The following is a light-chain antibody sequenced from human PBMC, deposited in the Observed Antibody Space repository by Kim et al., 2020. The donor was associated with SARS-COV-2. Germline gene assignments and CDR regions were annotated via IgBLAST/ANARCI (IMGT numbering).Light chain of an antibody. V-gene: IGLV6-57*03. CDR1: RCNIAPNY. J-gene: IGLJ2*01. CDR2: EDY. CDR3: QSFDSNTVV. Sequence: GKTVTLSCARSRCNIAPNYVQWYQQRPGSAPTTVIFEDYRRPSGVPDRFSGSVDSSSSSASLTISGLRPEDEADYYCQSFDSNTVVFGGGTQLTVL.